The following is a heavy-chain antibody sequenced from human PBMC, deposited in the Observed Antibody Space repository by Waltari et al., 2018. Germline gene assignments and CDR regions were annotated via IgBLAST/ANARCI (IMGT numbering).Heavy chain of an antibody. Sequence: QVQLVQSGAEVKKPGASVKVSCKASGYTFRNYGISWVRQAPGQGLEWMGWISAYNGDTKYAEEFQGRVTMTTDTATSTAYMELRSLRPDDTAVYYCARDPSNSSGWYQYFDYWGQGTLVTVSS. V-gene: IGHV1-18*01. J-gene: IGHJ4*02. D-gene: IGHD6-19*01. CDR1: GYTFRNYG. CDR3: ARDPSNSSGWYQYFDY. CDR2: ISAYNGDT.